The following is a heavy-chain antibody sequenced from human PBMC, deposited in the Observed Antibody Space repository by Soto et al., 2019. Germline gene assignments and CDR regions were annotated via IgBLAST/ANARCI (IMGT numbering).Heavy chain of an antibody. V-gene: IGHV1-46*01. CDR3: ASHHCSGGSCYSMLVDY. J-gene: IGHJ4*02. Sequence: ASVKVSCKASGYTFTSYYMHWVRQAPGQGLEWMGRINPSGGSTSYAQKFQGRVTITGDESTSTAYMELSSLRSEDTAVYYCASHHCSGGSCYSMLVDYWGQGTLVSVSS. CDR1: GYTFTSYY. CDR2: INPSGGST. D-gene: IGHD2-15*01.